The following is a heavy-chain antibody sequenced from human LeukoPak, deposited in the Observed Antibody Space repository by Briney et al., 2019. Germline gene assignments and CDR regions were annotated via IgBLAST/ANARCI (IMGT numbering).Heavy chain of an antibody. Sequence: PGGSLRLSCAASGFSFSSYAMCWVRQAPGKGLEWVSAISDSVGSTYDADSVKGRFTISRDNSKNTLYLQMNSLRAEDTAVYYCAKDTSIGRYCTNGVCSPFDYWGQGTLVTVSS. V-gene: IGHV3-23*01. CDR3: AKDTSIGRYCTNGVCSPFDY. D-gene: IGHD2-8*01. J-gene: IGHJ4*02. CDR1: GFSFSSYA. CDR2: ISDSVGST.